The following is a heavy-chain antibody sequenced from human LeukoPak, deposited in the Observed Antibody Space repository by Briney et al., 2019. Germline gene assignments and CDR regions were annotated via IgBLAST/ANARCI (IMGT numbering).Heavy chain of an antibody. CDR2: IDPSDSYT. J-gene: IGHJ5*02. D-gene: IGHD2-2*01. V-gene: IGHV5-10-1*01. CDR1: GYSFTSYW. CDR3: ARVVPAAVNWFDP. Sequence: GESLKISCQGSGYSFTSYWISLVRQMPGKGLEWMGRIDPSDSYTNYSPSFQGHVTISADKSISTAYLQWSSLKASDTAMYYCARVVPAAVNWFDPWGQGTLVTVSS.